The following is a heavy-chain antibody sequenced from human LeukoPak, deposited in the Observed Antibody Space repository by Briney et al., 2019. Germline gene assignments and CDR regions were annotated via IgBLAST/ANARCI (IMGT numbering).Heavy chain of an antibody. CDR2: IFGSGGSP. D-gene: IGHD5-18*01. J-gene: IGHJ4*02. CDR3: GKTTIGYSSGQKPAWPVDY. CDR1: GFTFGSHA. Sequence: SGGSLRLSCEASGFTFGSHATYWVRQAPGKGLEWVAGIFGSGGSPHYADPVKGRFTISRDNSRNTVYLQINSLRAEDTAVYYCGKTTIGYSSGQKPAWPVDYWGQGTLVTVSS. V-gene: IGHV3-23*01.